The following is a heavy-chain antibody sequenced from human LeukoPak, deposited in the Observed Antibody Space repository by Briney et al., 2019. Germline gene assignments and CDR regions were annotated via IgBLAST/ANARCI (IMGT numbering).Heavy chain of an antibody. CDR1: GGSISSSSYY. CDR3: ARDKSGSYYWFDP. Sequence: SETLSLTCTVSGGSISSSSYYWGWIRQPPGKGLEWIGSIYYSGSTYYNPSLKSRVTISVDTSKNQFSLKLSSVTAADTAVYYCARDKSGSYYWFDPWGQGTLVTVSS. J-gene: IGHJ5*02. CDR2: IYYSGST. V-gene: IGHV4-39*02. D-gene: IGHD1-26*01.